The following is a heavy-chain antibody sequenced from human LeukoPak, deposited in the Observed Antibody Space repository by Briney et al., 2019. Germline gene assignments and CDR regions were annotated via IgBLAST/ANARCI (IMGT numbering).Heavy chain of an antibody. CDR1: GFTFSSYE. CDR3: ARSCGGDCYYYYGMDV. Sequence: GGSLRLSCAASGFTFSSYEMNWIRQAPGKGLEWVSYISSSSSYTNYADSVKGRFTISRDNAKNSLYLQMNSLRAEDTAVYYCARSCGGDCYYYYGMDVWGQGTTVTVSS. V-gene: IGHV3-11*03. J-gene: IGHJ6*02. D-gene: IGHD2-21*02. CDR2: ISSSSSYT.